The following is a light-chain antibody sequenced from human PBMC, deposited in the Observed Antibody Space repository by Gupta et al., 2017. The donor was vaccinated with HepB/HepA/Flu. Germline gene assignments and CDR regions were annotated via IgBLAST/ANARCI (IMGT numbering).Light chain of an antibody. J-gene: IGKJ2*04. V-gene: IGKV3-11*01. Sequence: EIVLTQSPATLSLSPGERATLSCRASQSVSSYLAWYQQKPGQAPTLLIYDASNRATGIPARFSGSGSGTDFTLTISSREPEDFAVYYCQQRSNWRCSFGQGTXLEIK. CDR2: DAS. CDR3: QQRSNWRCS. CDR1: QSVSSY.